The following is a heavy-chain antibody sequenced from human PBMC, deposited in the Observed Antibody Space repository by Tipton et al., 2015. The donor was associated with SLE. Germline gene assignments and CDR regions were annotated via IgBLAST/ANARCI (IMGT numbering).Heavy chain of an antibody. CDR3: ARGKHRWWFDP. Sequence: LRLSCTVSGGSISSYYWSWIRQPPGKGLEWIGYIYTSGSTNYNPSLKSRVTISVDTSKNQFSLKLSSVTAADTAVYYCARGKHRWWFDPWGHGTLVTVSS. CDR2: IYTSGST. J-gene: IGHJ5*02. V-gene: IGHV4-4*09. CDR1: GGSISSYY. D-gene: IGHD2-21*01.